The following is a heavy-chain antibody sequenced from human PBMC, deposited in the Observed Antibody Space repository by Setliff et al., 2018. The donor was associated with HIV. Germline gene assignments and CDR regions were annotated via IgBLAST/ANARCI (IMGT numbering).Heavy chain of an antibody. D-gene: IGHD2-21*01. CDR2: INPNSGDT. CDR1: GYTFTGFY. V-gene: IGHV1-2*06. CDR3: ARVLHCGGDCYTDAFDI. Sequence: ASVKVSCKASGYTFTGFYMHWVRQAPGQGLEWMGRINPNSGDTNYAQKFQGRVTMTRDTSISTAYMELSRLRSDDTAVDYCARVLHCGGDCYTDAFDIWGQGTMVTVSS. J-gene: IGHJ3*02.